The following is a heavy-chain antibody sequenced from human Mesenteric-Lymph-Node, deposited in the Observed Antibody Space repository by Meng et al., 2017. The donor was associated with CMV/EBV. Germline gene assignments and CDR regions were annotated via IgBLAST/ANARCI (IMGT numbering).Heavy chain of an antibody. D-gene: IGHD6-19*01. V-gene: IGHV4-39*01. Sequence: PQLPASGPAEVKPSETLSLTCPVSGDSISSFYHWGWIRQPPGRGLEWIGSVHYTGSTYYSPSLKSRVTVSVDTSKNQFSLRLTSVTAADTAVYYCARPFPSWQSPRLDPFGAWGQGTLVTVSS. CDR2: VHYTGST. CDR1: GDSISSFYH. J-gene: IGHJ5*02. CDR3: ARPFPSWQSPRLDPFGA.